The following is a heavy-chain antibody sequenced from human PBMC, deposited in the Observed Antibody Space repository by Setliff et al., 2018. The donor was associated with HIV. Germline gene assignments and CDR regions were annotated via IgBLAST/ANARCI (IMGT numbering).Heavy chain of an antibody. Sequence: GASVRLSCAASGFTFSSYATSWVRQAPGKGLEWVSAISGSGGSTYYADSVKGRFTISRDNSKNTLYLQMNSLRAEDTAVYYCAKAEGYDTDPTVLDYWGQGTLVTVSS. CDR3: AKAEGYDTDPTVLDY. V-gene: IGHV3-23*01. J-gene: IGHJ4*02. D-gene: IGHD3-22*01. CDR1: GFTFSSYA. CDR2: ISGSGGST.